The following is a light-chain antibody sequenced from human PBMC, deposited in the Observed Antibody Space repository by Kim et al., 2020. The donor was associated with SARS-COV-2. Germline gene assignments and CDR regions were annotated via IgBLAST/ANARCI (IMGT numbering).Light chain of an antibody. CDR2: DNN. Sequence: QSVLTQPPSVSAAPGQKVTISCSGSSSNIGNNYVSWYQHLPGTAPKLLIYDNNKRPSGIPDRFSGSKSGTSATLGITGLQTGDEADYYCGTWDSSLSAVVFSGGTQLTVL. CDR1: SSNIGNNY. V-gene: IGLV1-51*01. J-gene: IGLJ2*01. CDR3: GTWDSSLSAVV.